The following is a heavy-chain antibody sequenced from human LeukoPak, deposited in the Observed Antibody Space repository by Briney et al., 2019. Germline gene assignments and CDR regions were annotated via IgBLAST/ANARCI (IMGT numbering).Heavy chain of an antibody. CDR2: ISSSSSTI. CDR1: GFIFSSYN. V-gene: IGHV3-48*01. Sequence: PGGSLRLSCAASGFIFSSYNMNWVRQAPGKGLEWISFISSSSSTIYYADSVKGRFTISRDNAKNSLYLQMNSLRAEDTALYYCGRDRRGSYDPIDYWGQGTLVTVSS. D-gene: IGHD1-26*01. CDR3: GRDRRGSYDPIDY. J-gene: IGHJ4*02.